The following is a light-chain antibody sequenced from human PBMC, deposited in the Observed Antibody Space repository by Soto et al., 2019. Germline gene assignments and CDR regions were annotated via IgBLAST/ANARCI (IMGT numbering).Light chain of an antibody. V-gene: IGKV3-15*01. CDR2: VAS. CDR1: QSVSSN. CDR3: QQYNVWPLT. Sequence: EIVMTQSPATLSVSPGERATLSCRASQSVSSNLAWYQQKPGQTPKLLIYVASTRATGIPARFSGSGSGTEFTLTISSLQLEDFAVSYCQQYNVWPLTFGGGTKVEFK. J-gene: IGKJ4*01.